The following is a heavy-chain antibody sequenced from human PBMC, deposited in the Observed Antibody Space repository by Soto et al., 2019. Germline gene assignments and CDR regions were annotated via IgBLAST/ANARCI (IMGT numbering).Heavy chain of an antibody. CDR2: ISAYNGNT. J-gene: IGHJ6*02. CDR1: GYTFTSYG. V-gene: IGHV1-18*01. CDR3: ARSRGGYSYGYGTRDYYGMDV. Sequence: GASVKVSCKASGYTFTSYGISWVRQAPGQGLEWMGWISAYNGNTNYAQKLQGRVTMTTDTSTSTAYMGLRSLRSDDTAVYYCARSRGGYSYGYGTRDYYGMDVWGQGTTVTVSS. D-gene: IGHD5-18*01.